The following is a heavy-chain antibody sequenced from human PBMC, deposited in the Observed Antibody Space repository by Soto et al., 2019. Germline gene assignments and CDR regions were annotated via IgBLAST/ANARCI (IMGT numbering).Heavy chain of an antibody. V-gene: IGHV4-4*07. J-gene: IGHJ5*02. D-gene: IGHD5-18*01. CDR2: IYTSGST. CDR3: ARDSGGYSYGYVDWFDP. Sequence: LTCTVSGGSISSYYWSWIRQPAGKGLEWIGRIYTSGSTNYNPSLKSRVTMSVDTSKNQFSLKLSSVTAADTAVYYCARDSGGYSYGYVDWFDPWGQGILVTVS. CDR1: GGSISSYY.